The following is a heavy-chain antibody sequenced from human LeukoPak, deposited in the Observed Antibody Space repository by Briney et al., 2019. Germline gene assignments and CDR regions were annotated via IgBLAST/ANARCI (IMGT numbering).Heavy chain of an antibody. CDR3: ARDSRWLQSLDY. CDR2: IYTSGSI. J-gene: IGHJ4*02. D-gene: IGHD5-24*01. CDR1: GGSISSGSYY. Sequence: SQTLSLTCTVSGGSISSGSYYWSWIRQPAGKGLEWIGRIYTSGSINYNPSLKSRVTISVDTSKNQFSLKLSSVTAADTAVYYCARDSRWLQSLDYWGQGTLVTVSS. V-gene: IGHV4-61*02.